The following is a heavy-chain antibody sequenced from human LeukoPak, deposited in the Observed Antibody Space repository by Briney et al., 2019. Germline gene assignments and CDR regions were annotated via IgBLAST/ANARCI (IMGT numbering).Heavy chain of an antibody. J-gene: IGHJ4*02. CDR1: GFSFRTYG. CDR2: IQNDGNKK. Sequence: PGGSLRLSCTASGFSFRTYGMHWVRQAPGKGLEWVAFIQNDGNKKHYADSVKGRLSVSRDNSQNTLYLQMNRLRIEDAAVYYCAKDSSWFVNLFAFDFEDWGQGTLVTVSA. D-gene: IGHD3-10*01. V-gene: IGHV3-30*02. CDR3: AKDSSWFVNLFAFDFED.